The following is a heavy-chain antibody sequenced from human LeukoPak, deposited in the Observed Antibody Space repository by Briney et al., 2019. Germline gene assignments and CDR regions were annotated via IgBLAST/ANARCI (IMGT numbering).Heavy chain of an antibody. V-gene: IGHV3-43*02. D-gene: IGHD4-11*01. CDR2: TSGDGGTT. CDR3: AKADYSNKGDAFHV. J-gene: IGHJ3*01. CDR1: GFTFHASS. Sequence: GGSLRLSCAASGFTFHASSMRWVRQAPGKGLECVSLTSGDGGTTYYADSVKGRFTISRDNSTSSLYLQMNSLTTEDTALYYCAKADYSNKGDAFHVWGQGTMVTVSS.